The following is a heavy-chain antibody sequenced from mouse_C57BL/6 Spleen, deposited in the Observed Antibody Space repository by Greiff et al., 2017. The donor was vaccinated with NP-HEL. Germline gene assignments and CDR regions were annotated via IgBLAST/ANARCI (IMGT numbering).Heavy chain of an antibody. J-gene: IGHJ2*01. CDR1: GFTFSSYG. Sequence: EVHLVESGGDLVKPGGSLKLSCAASGFTFSSYGMSWVRQTPDKRLEWVATISSGGSYTYYPDSVKGRFTISRDNAKNTLYLQMSSLKSEDTAMYYCARQNNWDYFDYWGQGTTLTVSS. V-gene: IGHV5-6*01. CDR2: ISSGGSYT. D-gene: IGHD4-1*01. CDR3: ARQNNWDYFDY.